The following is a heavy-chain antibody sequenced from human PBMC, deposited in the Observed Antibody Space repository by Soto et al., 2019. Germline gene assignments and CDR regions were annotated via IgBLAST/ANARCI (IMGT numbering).Heavy chain of an antibody. CDR3: VKATLPTAIKFGVDS. D-gene: IGHD2-2*01. Sequence: PAGSLRLSCAASGFTFSSYGMHWVRQTPDKGLEWVAVISHDGNQKYYADFAKGRFTISRDNARNTLHLQMNSLRPEDTAFFYCVKATLPTAIKFGVDSWGQGTLVTVSS. CDR2: ISHDGNQK. J-gene: IGHJ5*01. CDR1: GFTFSSYG. V-gene: IGHV3-30*18.